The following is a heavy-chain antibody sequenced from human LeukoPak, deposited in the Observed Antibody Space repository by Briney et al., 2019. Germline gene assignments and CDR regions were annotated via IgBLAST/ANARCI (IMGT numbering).Heavy chain of an antibody. CDR3: ARRGLTVNWFDP. Sequence: SKTLSLTCTVSGGSVSSSSYYWGWIRQPPGKGLEWIGSIYYSGSTYCNPSLKSRVTISVDTSKNQFSLKLSSVTAADTAVYYCARRGLTVNWFDPWGQGTLVTVSS. J-gene: IGHJ5*02. D-gene: IGHD4-11*01. CDR2: IYYSGST. V-gene: IGHV4-39*01. CDR1: GGSVSSSSYY.